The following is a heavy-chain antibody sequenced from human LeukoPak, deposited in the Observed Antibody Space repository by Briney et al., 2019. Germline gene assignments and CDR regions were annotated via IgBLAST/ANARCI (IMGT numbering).Heavy chain of an antibody. CDR1: GFTFSSYW. CDR2: INTDGSSI. J-gene: IGHJ4*02. D-gene: IGHD5-12*01. Sequence: GSLRLSCAASGFTFSSYWMHWVRQAPGKGLVWVSRINTDGSSITYLDSVKGRFTISRDNAKNTLYLQMNSLRAEDTAVYYCASAGYRAGIDNWGQGTLVTVS. CDR3: ASAGYRAGIDN. V-gene: IGHV3-74*01.